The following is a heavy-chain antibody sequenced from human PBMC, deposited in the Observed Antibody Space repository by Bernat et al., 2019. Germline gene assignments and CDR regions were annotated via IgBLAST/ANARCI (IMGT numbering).Heavy chain of an antibody. D-gene: IGHD3-10*01. Sequence: QVQLQESGPGLVKPSETLALTCTVSGGSINSFYWSWIRQPPGKGLEWIAYVSNSGASKYNPSLRSRVTISIDTSNNQFPLKLNSVTAADTAVYYCARGGLLWFGDPFDFWGQGTLVTVSS. CDR1: GGSINSFY. J-gene: IGHJ4*02. V-gene: IGHV4-59*01. CDR2: VSNSGAS. CDR3: ARGGLLWFGDPFDF.